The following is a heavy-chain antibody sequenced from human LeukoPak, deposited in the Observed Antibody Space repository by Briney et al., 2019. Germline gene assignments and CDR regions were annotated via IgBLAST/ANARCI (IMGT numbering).Heavy chain of an antibody. D-gene: IGHD3-22*01. J-gene: IGHJ4*02. CDR2: ISSSGSTI. CDR1: GFTFSDYY. V-gene: IGHV3-11*01. Sequence: GGSLRLSCAASGFTFSDYYMSWIRQAPGKGLEWVSYISSSGSTIYYADSVKGRFTIFRDNAKNSLYLQMNSLRAEDTAVYYCARGTYYYDSSGPGNWGQGTLVTVSS. CDR3: ARGTYYYDSSGPGN.